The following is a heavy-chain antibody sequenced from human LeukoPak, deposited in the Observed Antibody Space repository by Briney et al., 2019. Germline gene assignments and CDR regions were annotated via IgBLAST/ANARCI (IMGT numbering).Heavy chain of an antibody. D-gene: IGHD7-27*01. V-gene: IGHV3-30*04. CDR1: GFTFSSYA. CDR3: AREIETGDFYYYYYGMDV. J-gene: IGHJ6*02. Sequence: PGGSLRLSCAASGFTFSSYAMHWVRQAPGKGLEWVAVISYDGSNKYYADSVKGRFTISRDNSKNTLYLQMNSLRAEDTAVYYCAREIETGDFYYYYYGMDVWGQGTTVTVSS. CDR2: ISYDGSNK.